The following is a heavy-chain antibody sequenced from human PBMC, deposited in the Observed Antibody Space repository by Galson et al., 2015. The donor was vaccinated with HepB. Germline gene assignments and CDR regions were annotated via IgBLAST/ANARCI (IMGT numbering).Heavy chain of an antibody. Sequence: SLRLSCAASGFTFSTYAMTWVRQAPRKGLEWVSVISGTDGSTYYADSVKGRFTISRDNSKNTLYMQLNSLRAEDTAVYYCAKDTPTGDGHLDYWGQGTLVTVSS. CDR3: AKDTPTGDGHLDY. CDR2: ISGTDGST. D-gene: IGHD7-27*01. J-gene: IGHJ4*02. CDR1: GFTFSTYA. V-gene: IGHV3-23*01.